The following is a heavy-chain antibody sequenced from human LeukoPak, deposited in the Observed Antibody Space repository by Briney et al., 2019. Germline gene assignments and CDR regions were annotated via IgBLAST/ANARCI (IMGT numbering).Heavy chain of an antibody. V-gene: IGHV3-20*04. CDR1: GFTFNDYG. D-gene: IGHD2-2*01. J-gene: IGHJ4*02. CDR2: INWNGGST. CDR3: AGYCSSTSCYFGY. Sequence: GGSLRLSCAASGFTFNDYGMSWVRQAPGQGLEWLSSINWNGGSTGYADSVKGRFTISRDNAKNSLYLQMNSLRAEDTALYYCAGYCSSTSCYFGYWGQETLVTVSS.